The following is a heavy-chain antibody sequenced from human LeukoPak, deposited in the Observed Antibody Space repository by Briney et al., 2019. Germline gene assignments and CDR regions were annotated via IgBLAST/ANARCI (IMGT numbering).Heavy chain of an antibody. Sequence: GRSLRLSCAASGFTFSSYGMHWVRQAPGKGLEWVAVISYDGSNKYYADSVKGRFTISRDNSKNTLYLQMNSLRAEDTAVYYCARARYYYDRGDYYYYMDVWGKGTTVTISS. D-gene: IGHD3-22*01. CDR1: GFTFSSYG. CDR3: ARARYYYDRGDYYYYMDV. J-gene: IGHJ6*03. CDR2: ISYDGSNK. V-gene: IGHV3-30*03.